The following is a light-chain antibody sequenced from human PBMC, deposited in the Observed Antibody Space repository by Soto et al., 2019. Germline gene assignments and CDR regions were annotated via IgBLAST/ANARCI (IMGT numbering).Light chain of an antibody. CDR1: SSNIGDNY. CDR2: DND. J-gene: IGLJ2*01. CDR3: GTWDSSLSAGV. V-gene: IGLV1-51*01. Sequence: QSVLTQPPSVSAAPGQRVTISCSGSSSNIGDNYVSWYQQLPGTAPTLLIYDNDKRPSGMPARFSASNSGASATLGITGLQTGDEADYYCGTWDSSLSAGVFGGGTKLTVL.